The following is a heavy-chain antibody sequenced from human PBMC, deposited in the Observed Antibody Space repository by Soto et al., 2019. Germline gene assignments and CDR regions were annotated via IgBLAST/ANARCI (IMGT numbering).Heavy chain of an antibody. CDR3: AKDRTIASRNFDS. CDR1: GFTFSDHG. D-gene: IGHD6-6*01. CDR2: ISGSVGST. J-gene: IGHJ4*02. Sequence: GVSLRLSCAASGFTFSDHGMHWVRQAPGKGLEWVSSISGSVGSTFYADSVKGRFTISRDNSMNTLYLQMNSLRAEDTAVYYCAKDRTIASRNFDSWGQGALVTVS. V-gene: IGHV3-23*01.